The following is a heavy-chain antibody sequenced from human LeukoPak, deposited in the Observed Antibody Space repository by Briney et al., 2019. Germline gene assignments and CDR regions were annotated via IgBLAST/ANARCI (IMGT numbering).Heavy chain of an antibody. CDR2: IYYSGSI. CDR3: ARGNSVWGSYSSFY. Sequence: SETLSLTCSVSGYSISNAYYWGWIRQPPGKGLEWIGSIYYSGSIFYNPSLKSRVTISIDTSKNHFSLKLSSVTAADTAVYYCARGNSVWGSYSSFYWGQGTLVTVSS. J-gene: IGHJ4*02. D-gene: IGHD3-16*01. CDR1: GYSISNAYY. V-gene: IGHV4-38-2*02.